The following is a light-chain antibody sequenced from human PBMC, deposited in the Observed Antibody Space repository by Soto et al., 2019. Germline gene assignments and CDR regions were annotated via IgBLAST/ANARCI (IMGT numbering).Light chain of an antibody. J-gene: IGKJ1*01. CDR1: QSVSSSY. CDR2: GAS. CDR3: QQYGRSPWT. Sequence: IVCTHSPGTLSLSPGERASLSFRSSQSVSSSYLAWYQQKPGQAPRLLIYGASNRATGIPDRFSGSGSGTDFTLTISRLEPEDFGVYYCQQYGRSPWTFRQGPKVDIK. V-gene: IGKV3-20*01.